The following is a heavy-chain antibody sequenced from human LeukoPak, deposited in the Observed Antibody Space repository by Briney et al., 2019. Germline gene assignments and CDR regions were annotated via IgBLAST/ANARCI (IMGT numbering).Heavy chain of an antibody. CDR3: ARGIAAADDLYYYYYYMDV. CDR1: GESLSGYY. J-gene: IGHJ6*03. CDR2: INHSGST. D-gene: IGHD6-13*01. V-gene: IGHV4-34*01. Sequence: SETLSLTCAVYGESLSGYYWSWIRQPPGKGLEWIGEINHSGSTNYNPSLKSRVTISVDTSKNQFSLKLSSVTAADTAVYYCARGIAAADDLYYYYYYMDVWGKGTTVTISS.